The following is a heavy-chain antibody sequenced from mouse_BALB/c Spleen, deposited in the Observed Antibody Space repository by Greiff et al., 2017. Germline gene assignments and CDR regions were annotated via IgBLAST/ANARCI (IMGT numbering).Heavy chain of an antibody. V-gene: IGHV2-2*02. CDR1: GFSLTSYG. CDR3: ARNNDYGNYDWFAY. CDR2: IWSGGST. Sequence: VQLQQSGPGLVQPSQSLSITCTVSGFSLTSYGVHWVRQSPGKGLEWLGVIWSGGSTDYNAAFISRLSISKDNSKSQVFFKMNSLQANDTAIYYCARNNDYGNYDWFAYWGQGTLVTVSA. J-gene: IGHJ3*01. D-gene: IGHD2-1*01.